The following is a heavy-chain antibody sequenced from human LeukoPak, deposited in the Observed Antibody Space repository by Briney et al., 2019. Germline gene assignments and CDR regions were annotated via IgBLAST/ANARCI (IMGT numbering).Heavy chain of an antibody. Sequence: SETLSLTCTVSGGSISSYYWSWIRQPAGKGLEWIGRIYTSGSTNYNPSLMSRVTMSVDTSKNQFSLKLSSVTAADTAVYYCAREYEYSGSSSLYYYYYYGMDVWGQGTTVTVSS. CDR3: AREYEYSGSSSLYYYYYYGMDV. CDR2: IYTSGST. J-gene: IGHJ6*02. V-gene: IGHV4-4*07. CDR1: GGSISSYY. D-gene: IGHD1-26*01.